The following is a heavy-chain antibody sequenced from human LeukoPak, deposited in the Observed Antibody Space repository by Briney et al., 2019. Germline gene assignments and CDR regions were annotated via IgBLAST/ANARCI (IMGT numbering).Heavy chain of an antibody. CDR2: IIPIFGTA. J-gene: IGHJ4*02. CDR1: GGTFSSYA. V-gene: IGHV1-69*13. Sequence: ASVEVSCKASGGTFSSYAISWVRQAPGQGLEWMGGIIPIFGTANYAQKFQGRVTITADESTSTAYMELSSLRSEDTAVYYCAGGYSYGYVVYWGQGTLVTVSS. D-gene: IGHD5-18*01. CDR3: AGGYSYGYVVY.